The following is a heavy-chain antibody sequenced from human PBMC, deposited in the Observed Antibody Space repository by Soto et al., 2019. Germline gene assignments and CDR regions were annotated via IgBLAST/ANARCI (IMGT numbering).Heavy chain of an antibody. V-gene: IGHV5-10-1*01. D-gene: IGHD2-2*01. CDR2: IDPSDSYT. CDR1: GYSFTSYW. J-gene: IGHJ2*01. CDR3: ARLSPARGYCTSNSCRDYCYFDL. Sequence: GESLKISCKGSGYSFTSYWISWVRQMPGKGLEWMGRIDPSDSYTNYSPSFQGHVTISADKSISTAYLQWSSLKASDTAMYYCARLSPARGYCTSNSCRDYCYFDLWGRGTLVTVSS.